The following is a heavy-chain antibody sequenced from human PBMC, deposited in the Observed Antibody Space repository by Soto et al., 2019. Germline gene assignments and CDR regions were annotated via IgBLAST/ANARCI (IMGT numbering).Heavy chain of an antibody. CDR1: GDSISDYFY. Sequence: AETLSLTCTVSGDSISDYFYWSWIRQPAGKGLEWIGRIYTDGTTKYNPSLKSRVTLSLDKSKNQFSLRLSSVTAADTTVYYFAREVRGGFTGIFDQWGRGSRVTVSS. J-gene: IGHJ4*02. CDR2: IYTDGTT. V-gene: IGHV4-4*07. D-gene: IGHD1-26*01. CDR3: AREVRGGFTGIFDQ.